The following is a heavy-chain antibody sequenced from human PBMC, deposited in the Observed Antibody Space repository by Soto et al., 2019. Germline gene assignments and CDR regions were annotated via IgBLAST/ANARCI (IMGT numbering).Heavy chain of an antibody. V-gene: IGHV3-30-3*01. CDR3: ARESWGKYSSSSWIYYYGMDV. D-gene: IGHD6-6*01. CDR2: ISYDGSNK. Sequence: GGSLRLSCAASGFTFSSYAMHWVRQAPGKGLEWVAVISYDGSNKYYADSVKGRFTISRDNSKNTLYLQMNSLRAEDTAVYYCARESWGKYSSSSWIYYYGMDVWGQGTTVTVSS. CDR1: GFTFSSYA. J-gene: IGHJ6*02.